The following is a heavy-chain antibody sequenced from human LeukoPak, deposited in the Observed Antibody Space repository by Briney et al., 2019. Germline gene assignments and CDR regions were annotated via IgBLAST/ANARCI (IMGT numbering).Heavy chain of an antibody. CDR2: IYPGDSDT. D-gene: IGHD3-10*01. CDR3: ATNTMFRGIHAFDI. J-gene: IGHJ3*02. Sequence: HGESLKIPCKGSGYTFATYWIGWVRQMPGKGLEWMGIIYPGDSDTRYSPSFQGQVTISADKSISTAYLQWSSLKASDSAMYYCATNTMFRGIHAFDIWGQGTMVTVSS. CDR1: GYTFATYW. V-gene: IGHV5-51*01.